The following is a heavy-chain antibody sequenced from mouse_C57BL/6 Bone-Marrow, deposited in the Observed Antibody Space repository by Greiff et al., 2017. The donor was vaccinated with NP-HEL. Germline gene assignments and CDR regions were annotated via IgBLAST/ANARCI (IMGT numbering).Heavy chain of an antibody. V-gene: IGHV1-69*01. J-gene: IGHJ2*01. CDR3: ARLGGYPYYFDY. CDR1: GYTFTSYW. Sequence: VQLQQPGAELVMPGASVKLSCKASGYTFTSYWMHWVKQRPGQGLEWIGEIDPSDSYTNYNQKFKGKSTLTVDKSSSTAYMQLSSLTSEDSAVYYCARLGGYPYYFDYWGQGTPLTVSS. CDR2: IDPSDSYT. D-gene: IGHD2-2*01.